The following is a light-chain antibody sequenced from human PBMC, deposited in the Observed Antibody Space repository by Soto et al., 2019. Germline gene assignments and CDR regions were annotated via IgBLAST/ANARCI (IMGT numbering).Light chain of an antibody. V-gene: IGLV1-47*02. CDR3: AAWDDSLSGWV. CDR1: SSNIGDNY. Sequence: QSVLTQPPSASGTPGQRVTISCSGSSSNIGDNYVFWYQQFPGAAPKPLIFNNNQRPSGVPDRFSGAKSGTSASLSISGLRSEDEAHYHCAAWDDSLSGWVFGGGTKLTVL. J-gene: IGLJ3*02. CDR2: NNN.